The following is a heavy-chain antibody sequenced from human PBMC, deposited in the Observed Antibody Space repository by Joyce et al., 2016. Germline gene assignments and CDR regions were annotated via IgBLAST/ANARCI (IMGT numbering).Heavy chain of an antibody. CDR3: ARGWGVHNSYAEYFQH. J-gene: IGHJ1*01. Sequence: LVKPSETLSLTCTVSGASINSYYWNWIRQPPGKGLEWIGHIYYSGSTNYNPSLKSRVTISVDTSKNQFSLNLRSVTAADTAVYYCARGWGVHNSYAEYFQHWGQGTLVTVSS. CDR2: IYYSGST. CDR1: GASINSYY. D-gene: IGHD3-10*01. V-gene: IGHV4-59*01.